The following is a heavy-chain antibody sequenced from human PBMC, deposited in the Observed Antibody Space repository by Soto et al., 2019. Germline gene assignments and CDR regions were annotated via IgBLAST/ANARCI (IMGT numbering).Heavy chain of an antibody. J-gene: IGHJ4*02. CDR1: GGSISGYY. D-gene: IGHD1-26*01. CDR3: ARDPVGVTHFDY. Sequence: SETLSLTCTVSGGSISGYYWSWIRQPPGKGLEWIGYIYYSGSTNYNPSLKSRVTISVDTSKNQFSLRLSSVTAADTAVYYCARDPVGVTHFDYWGQGALVTVSS. V-gene: IGHV4-59*01. CDR2: IYYSGST.